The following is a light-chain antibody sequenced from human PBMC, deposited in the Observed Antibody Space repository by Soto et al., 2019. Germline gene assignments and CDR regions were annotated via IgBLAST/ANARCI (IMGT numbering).Light chain of an antibody. CDR2: EVN. J-gene: IGLJ1*01. Sequence: QTALTKPPSVNGLPVHPVTLSCTKTTSDVGAFNYVSWYQHHPGKVPKFLIYEVNKRPSGVPVRFSGSKSGNTASLTVSGLQPEDEAEYFCSSFVDGTSYVFGTGTKATV. CDR1: TSDVGAFNY. CDR3: SSFVDGTSYV. V-gene: IGLV2-8*01.